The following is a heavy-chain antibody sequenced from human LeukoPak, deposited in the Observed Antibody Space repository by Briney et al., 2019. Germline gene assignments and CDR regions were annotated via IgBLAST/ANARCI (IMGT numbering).Heavy chain of an antibody. CDR2: INSDGSST. Sequence: PGGSLRLSCAASGFTFSMYAMSWVRQAPGKGLVWVSRINSDGSSTTYADSVKGRFTISRDNAKNTLYLQMNSLRAEDTALYYCASRWWYFDLWGRGTLVTVSS. V-gene: IGHV3-74*03. CDR3: ASRWWYFDL. CDR1: GFTFSMYA. J-gene: IGHJ2*01. D-gene: IGHD6-13*01.